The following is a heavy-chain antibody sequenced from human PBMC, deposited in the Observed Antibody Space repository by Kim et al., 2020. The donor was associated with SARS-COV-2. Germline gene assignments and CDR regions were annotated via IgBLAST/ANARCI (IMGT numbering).Heavy chain of an antibody. CDR2: GSA. Sequence: GSAFYAASMKGRFTITRDNFENILYLQMSGRRADDTAVYYCAELRTGRFENWGQGNLVSVSS. D-gene: IGHD1-7*01. CDR3: AELRTGRFEN. V-gene: IGHV3-23*01. J-gene: IGHJ4*02.